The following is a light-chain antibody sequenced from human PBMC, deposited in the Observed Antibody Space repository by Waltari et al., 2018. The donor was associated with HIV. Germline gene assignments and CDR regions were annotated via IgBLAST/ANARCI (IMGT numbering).Light chain of an antibody. Sequence: AIRLTQSPSSFSASTGDKVTITCRASQDVSTYLAWYQQKPGKAPTLLIYTASTLQSGVPSRFSGSGSVTDFTLTINCLQSEDFATYYCQQYYDYPRTFGQGTKVEIK. CDR1: QDVSTY. V-gene: IGKV1-8*01. CDR2: TAS. CDR3: QQYYDYPRT. J-gene: IGKJ1*01.